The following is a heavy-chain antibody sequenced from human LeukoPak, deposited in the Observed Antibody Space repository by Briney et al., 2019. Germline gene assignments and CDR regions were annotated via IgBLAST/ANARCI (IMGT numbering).Heavy chain of an antibody. Sequence: PGGSLRLSCAASGFTFSNAWMSWVRQAPGKGLEWVGRIKSRTDGGTTDYAAPVKGRFTISRDDSKNTLYLQMNSLKTEDTAVYYCTTDREWELLWDYYYYMDVWGKGTTVTVSS. CDR3: TTDREWELLWDYYYYMDV. CDR2: IKSRTDGGTT. D-gene: IGHD1-26*01. V-gene: IGHV3-15*01. CDR1: GFTFSNAW. J-gene: IGHJ6*03.